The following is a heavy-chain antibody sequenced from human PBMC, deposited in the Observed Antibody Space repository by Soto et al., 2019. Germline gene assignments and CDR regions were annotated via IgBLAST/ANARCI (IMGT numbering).Heavy chain of an antibody. J-gene: IGHJ3*02. CDR1: GFTFSSYG. CDR2: IWYDGSNK. Sequence: GGSLRLSCAASGFTFSSYGMHWVRQAPGKGLEWVAVIWYDGSNKYYADSVKGRFTISRDNSKNTLYLQMNSLRAEDTAVYYCARAFIYCSGGSCYDRNAFDIWGQGTMVTVSS. CDR3: ARAFIYCSGGSCYDRNAFDI. D-gene: IGHD2-15*01. V-gene: IGHV3-33*01.